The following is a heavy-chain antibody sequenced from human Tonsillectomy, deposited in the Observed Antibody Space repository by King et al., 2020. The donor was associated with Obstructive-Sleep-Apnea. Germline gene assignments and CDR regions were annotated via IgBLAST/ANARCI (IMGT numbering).Heavy chain of an antibody. D-gene: IGHD6-6*01. J-gene: IGHJ6*02. CDR2: IYYSGST. CDR1: GGSISSSSYY. CDR3: ARDRLGGTGYYGMDV. Sequence: QLQESGPGLVKPSETLSLTCTVSGGSISSSSYYWGWIRQPPGKGLEWIGSIYYSGSTYYNPSLKSRVTISVDTSKNQFSLKLSSVTAADTAVYYCARDRLGGTGYYGMDVWGQGTTVTVSS. V-gene: IGHV4-39*07.